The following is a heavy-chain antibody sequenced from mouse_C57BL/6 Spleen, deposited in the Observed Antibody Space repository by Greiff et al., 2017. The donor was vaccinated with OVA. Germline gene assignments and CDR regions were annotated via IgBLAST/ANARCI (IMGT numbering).Heavy chain of an antibody. V-gene: IGHV3-6*01. CDR2: ISYDGSN. J-gene: IGHJ1*03. CDR3: ASYDYDGGWYFDV. Sequence: VQLKESGPGLVKPSQSLSLTCSVTGYSITSGYYWNWIRQFPGNKLEWMGYISYDGSNNYNPSLKNRISITRDTSKNQFFLKLNSVTTEDTATYYCASYDYDGGWYFDVWGTGTTVTVSS. D-gene: IGHD2-4*01. CDR1: GYSITSGYY.